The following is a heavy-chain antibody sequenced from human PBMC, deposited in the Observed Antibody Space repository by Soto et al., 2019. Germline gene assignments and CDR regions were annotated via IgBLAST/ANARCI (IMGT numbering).Heavy chain of an antibody. CDR1: GYIFINYA. D-gene: IGHD3-10*01. V-gene: IGHV1-3*05. J-gene: IGHJ5*02. Sequence: QVHLVQSGAEEKKPGASVKVSCKASGYIFINYAIHWVRQAPGQRLEWMGWINAGKGDTIYSQKFQDRITIHRDTSASTAYMELGRLRPEDMAVYYCARSPMNRGVIGAFDPWGQGTLVTVSS. CDR3: ARSPMNRGVIGAFDP. CDR2: INAGKGDT.